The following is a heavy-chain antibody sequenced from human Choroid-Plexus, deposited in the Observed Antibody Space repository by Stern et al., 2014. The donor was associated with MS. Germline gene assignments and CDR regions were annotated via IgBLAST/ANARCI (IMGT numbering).Heavy chain of an antibody. Sequence: LRESGPTLVKPTQTLTMTCTFSGFSLSTSGAGVTWIRQPPGKALERLAVMYWDDEKRYSLTRKTRLTIPRDTSKSQVVLTMTSMDPVDTATYYCSHLFSDASSSWFDPWGQGTLVTVSS. CDR3: SHLFSDASSSWFDP. V-gene: IGHV2-5*02. CDR2: MYWDDEK. D-gene: IGHD6-6*01. CDR1: GFSLSTSGAG. J-gene: IGHJ5*02.